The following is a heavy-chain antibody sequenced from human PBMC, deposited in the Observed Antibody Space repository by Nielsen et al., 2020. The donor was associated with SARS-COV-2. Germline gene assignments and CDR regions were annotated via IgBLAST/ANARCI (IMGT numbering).Heavy chain of an antibody. CDR1: GFTFSSYA. CDR2: ISYDGSNK. Sequence: GGSLRLSCAASGFTFSSYAMHWVRQAPGKGLEWVAVISYDGSNKYYADSVKGRFTISRDNSKNTLYLQMNSLRAEDTAVYYCAKDFGSGPRGYYYYGMDVWGQVTTVTVSS. D-gene: IGHD6-19*01. CDR3: AKDFGSGPRGYYYYGMDV. V-gene: IGHV3-30-3*01. J-gene: IGHJ6*02.